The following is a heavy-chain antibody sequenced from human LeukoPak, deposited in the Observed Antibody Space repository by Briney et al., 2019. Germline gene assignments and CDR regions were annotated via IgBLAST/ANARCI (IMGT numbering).Heavy chain of an antibody. CDR1: GYSISSGYY. V-gene: IGHV4-38-2*01. D-gene: IGHD6-13*01. CDR3: ARLRGSSSWYFLF. Sequence: PSETLSLTCAVSGYSISSGYYWGWIRQPPGRGLEWIGSLYHSGSTYYNPSLKSRVTISVDTSKNQFSLKLSSVTAADTAVYYCARLRGSSSWYFLFWGQGTLVTVSS. J-gene: IGHJ4*02. CDR2: LYHSGST.